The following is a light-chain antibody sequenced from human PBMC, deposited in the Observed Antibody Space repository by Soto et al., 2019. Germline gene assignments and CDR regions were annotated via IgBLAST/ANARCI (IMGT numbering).Light chain of an antibody. CDR1: SSDFGTYNF. Sequence: QSALTQPASVSGSPGQSITISCTTSSSDFGTYNFVSWYQQHPGKAPKLMLYEVTRRPSGVSNRFSGSQSGNTASLTISGLPADDEADYYCSSSIHPNTLVFGGGTKLTVL. CDR3: SSSIHPNTLV. CDR2: EVT. V-gene: IGLV2-23*02. J-gene: IGLJ3*02.